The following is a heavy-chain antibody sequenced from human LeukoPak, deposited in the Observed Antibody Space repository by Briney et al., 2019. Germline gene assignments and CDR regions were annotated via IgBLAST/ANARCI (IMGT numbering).Heavy chain of an antibody. D-gene: IGHD3-10*01. J-gene: IGHJ4*02. CDR3: ARDRYYYGSGSYSYFDY. V-gene: IGHV4-38-2*02. CDR1: GYSISSGYY. Sequence: PSETLSLTCAVSGYSISSGYYWGWIRQPPGKGLEWIGSIYHSGSTYYNPSLKSRVTISVDTSKNQFSLKLSSVTAADTAVYYCARDRYYYGSGSYSYFDYWGQGTLVTVSS. CDR2: IYHSGST.